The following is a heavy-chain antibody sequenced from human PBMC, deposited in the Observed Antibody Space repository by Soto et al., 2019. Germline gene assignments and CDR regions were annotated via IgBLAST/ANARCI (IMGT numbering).Heavy chain of an antibody. D-gene: IGHD2-15*01. CDR2: IYYRGSA. V-gene: IGHV4-59*01. CDR3: ASNLGYCSGGNCYGAFDI. J-gene: IGHJ3*02. Sequence: WTWLRQSPGKGLEWIGNIYYRGSANYNPSLKSRVTISVDTSKNQFSLKLSSVTAADTAVYYCASNLGYCSGGNCYGAFDIWGQGTMVTVSS.